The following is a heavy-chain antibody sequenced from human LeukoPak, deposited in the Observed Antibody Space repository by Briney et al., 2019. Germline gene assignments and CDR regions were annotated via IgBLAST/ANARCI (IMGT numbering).Heavy chain of an antibody. CDR3: ARREVCSSTSYYVGWFDP. Sequence: LETLSLTCTVSGGSISSYYWSWIRQPPGKGLEWIGYIYYSGSTNYNPSLKSRVTISVDTSKNQFSLKLSSVTAADTAVYYCARREVCSSTSYYVGWFDPWGQGTLVTVSS. J-gene: IGHJ5*02. D-gene: IGHD2-2*01. V-gene: IGHV4-59*01. CDR1: GGSISSYY. CDR2: IYYSGST.